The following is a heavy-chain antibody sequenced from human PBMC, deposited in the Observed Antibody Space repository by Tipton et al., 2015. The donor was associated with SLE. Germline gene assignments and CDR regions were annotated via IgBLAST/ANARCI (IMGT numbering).Heavy chain of an antibody. CDR3: ARASYDYSIDTAYYYYYMDV. V-gene: IGHV4-59*01. Sequence: TLSLTCTVSGGSTSTYYWSWIRQPPGKGLEWIGYIYYSGSTNYNPSLKSRVTISVDTSKNQLSLKLNSVTAADTAVYYCARASYDYSIDTAYYYYYMDVWGKGTTVTVSS. J-gene: IGHJ6*03. CDR1: GGSTSTYY. D-gene: IGHD4-11*01. CDR2: IYYSGST.